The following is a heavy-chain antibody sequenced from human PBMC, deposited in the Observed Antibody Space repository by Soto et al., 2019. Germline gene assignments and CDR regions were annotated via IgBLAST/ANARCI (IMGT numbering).Heavy chain of an antibody. J-gene: IGHJ6*02. CDR3: AREGPAPYYYYGMDV. V-gene: IGHV1-18*01. CDR1: GYTFTNYG. Sequence: QVQLVQSGAEVKKPGASVKVSCKASGYTFTNYGFSWVRQAPGQGLEWMGWISGYNGNTKYVEKFQGRVTRTADTSTSTAHMELRSLRSDDTAVYYCAREGPAPYYYYGMDVWGQGTAVTVSS. CDR2: ISGYNGNT.